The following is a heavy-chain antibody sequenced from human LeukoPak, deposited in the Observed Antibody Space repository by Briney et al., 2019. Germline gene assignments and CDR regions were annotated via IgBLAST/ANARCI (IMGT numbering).Heavy chain of an antibody. CDR3: ARDRTADFDY. CDR2: ISSSSSYI. J-gene: IGHJ4*02. V-gene: IGHV3-21*01. D-gene: IGHD5-18*01. Sequence: GGSLRLSCAASGFTFSSYSMNWVRQAPGKGLEWVSSISSSSSYIYYADSVKGRFTVSRDNAKNSLYLQMNSLRAEDTAVYYCARDRTADFDYWGQGTLVTVSS. CDR1: GFTFSSYS.